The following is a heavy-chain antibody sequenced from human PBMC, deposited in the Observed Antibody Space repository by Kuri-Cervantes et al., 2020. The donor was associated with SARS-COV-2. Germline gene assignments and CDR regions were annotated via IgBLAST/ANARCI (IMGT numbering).Heavy chain of an antibody. V-gene: IGHV3-21*01. J-gene: IGHJ4*02. CDR2: ISSSSSYI. CDR3: VSLGGTSWHDY. CDR1: GFTFSSYS. D-gene: IGHD2-2*01. Sequence: GGSLRPPCAASGFTFSSYSMNWFRQAPGKGLEWVSSISSSSSYIYYADSVKGRFTISRDNAKNSLYLQMNSLRAEDTAVYYCVSLGGTSWHDYWGQGTLVTVSS.